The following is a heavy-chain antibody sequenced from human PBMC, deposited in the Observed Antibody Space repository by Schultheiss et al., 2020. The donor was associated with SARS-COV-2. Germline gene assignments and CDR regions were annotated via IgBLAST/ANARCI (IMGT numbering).Heavy chain of an antibody. J-gene: IGHJ5*02. CDR3: ARGATVVVPAAKGGRWFDP. CDR2: IYYSGST. D-gene: IGHD2-2*01. Sequence: SETLSLTCTVSGGSFSSGSYYWSWIRQPPGKGLEWIGYIYYSGSTYYNPSLKSRVTISVDTSKNQFSLKLSSVTAADTAVYYCARGATVVVPAAKGGRWFDPWGQGTLVTVSS. CDR1: GGSFSSGSYY. V-gene: IGHV4-31*03.